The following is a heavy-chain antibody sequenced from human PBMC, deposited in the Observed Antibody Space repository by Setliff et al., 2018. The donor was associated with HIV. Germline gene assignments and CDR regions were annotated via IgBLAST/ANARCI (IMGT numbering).Heavy chain of an antibody. J-gene: IGHJ4*02. V-gene: IGHV4-38-2*01. CDR1: GYSITSGYS. CDR3: VHSLLGAPMVDY. Sequence: SETLSLTCAVSGYSITSGYSWGWIRQSPGKGLEWIGNAYHSGRTYYNPSLKSRVAMSMDTSKNQFSLRLNSVTAADTAMYYCVHSLLGAPMVDYWGQGTLVTVSS. D-gene: IGHD3-16*01. CDR2: AYHSGRT.